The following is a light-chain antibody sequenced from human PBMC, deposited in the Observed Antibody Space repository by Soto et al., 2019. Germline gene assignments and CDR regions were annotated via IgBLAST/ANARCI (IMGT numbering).Light chain of an antibody. Sequence: QSVLAQPPSASGTPGQRVTISCSGSSSNIRSNTVNWYQHLPGTAPKLLIYSGNQRPSGVPDRFSGSKSGTSASLAISGLQSEDEADYYCCSYAGSYTYGFATGTKVTVL. CDR1: SSNIRSNT. J-gene: IGLJ1*01. CDR3: CSYAGSYTYG. V-gene: IGLV1-44*01. CDR2: SGN.